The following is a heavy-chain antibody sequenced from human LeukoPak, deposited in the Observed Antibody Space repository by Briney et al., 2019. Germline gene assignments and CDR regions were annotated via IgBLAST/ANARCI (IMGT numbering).Heavy chain of an antibody. Sequence: GGSLRLSCAASGFTVSSNYMSWVRQAPGKGLEWVSVIYSGDSTYYADSVKGRFTISRDNSKNTLYLQMNSLRAEDTAVYYCARFLVTMVRGVSSFGYYGMDVWGQGTTVTVSS. CDR1: GFTVSSNY. CDR2: IYSGDST. V-gene: IGHV3-53*01. D-gene: IGHD3-10*01. J-gene: IGHJ6*02. CDR3: ARFLVTMVRGVSSFGYYGMDV.